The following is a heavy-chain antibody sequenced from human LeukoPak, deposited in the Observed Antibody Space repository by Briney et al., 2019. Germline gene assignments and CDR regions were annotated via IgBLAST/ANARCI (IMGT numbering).Heavy chain of an antibody. CDR2: IYYSGST. V-gene: IGHV4-31*03. J-gene: IGHJ4*02. D-gene: IGHD4-17*01. CDR1: GGSISSGGYY. CDR3: ARAPTSYGDYSPPHADY. Sequence: SETLSLTCTVSGGSISSGGYYWRWIRQHPGKGLEWIGYIYYSGSTYYNPSLKSRVTISVDTSKNQFSLKLSSVTAADTAVYYCARAPTSYGDYSPPHADYWGQGTLVTVSS.